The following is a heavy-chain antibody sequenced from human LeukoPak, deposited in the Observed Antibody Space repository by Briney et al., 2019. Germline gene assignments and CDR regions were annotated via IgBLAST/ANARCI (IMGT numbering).Heavy chain of an antibody. Sequence: SETLSLTCTVSGGSISTSSYFWGWIRQPPGKWLEWIGYIYYTGSTSYNPSLKSRVTISVQTSKNQFSLKLSSVTAADTAVYYCARGLNRNDYGDYGYWGQGTLVTVSS. CDR2: IYYTGST. V-gene: IGHV4-61*05. CDR1: GGSISTSSYF. J-gene: IGHJ4*02. D-gene: IGHD4-17*01. CDR3: ARGLNRNDYGDYGY.